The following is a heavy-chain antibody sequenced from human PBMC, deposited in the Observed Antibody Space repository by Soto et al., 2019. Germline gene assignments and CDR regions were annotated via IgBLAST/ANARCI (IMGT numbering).Heavy chain of an antibody. CDR2: ISGSGGST. CDR1: GFTFSSYA. D-gene: IGHD6-19*01. V-gene: IGHV3-23*01. J-gene: IGHJ4*02. CDR3: AKDVQWLGGPFDY. Sequence: HPGGSLRLSCAASGFTFSSYAMSWVRQAPGKGLEWVSAISGSGGSTYYADSVKGRFTISRDNSKNTLYLQMNSLRAEDTAVYYCAKDVQWLGGPFDYWGQGTLVTVSS.